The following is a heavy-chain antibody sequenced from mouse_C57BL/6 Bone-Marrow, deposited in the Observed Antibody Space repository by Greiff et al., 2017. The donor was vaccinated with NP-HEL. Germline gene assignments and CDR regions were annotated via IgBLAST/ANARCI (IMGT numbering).Heavy chain of an antibody. CDR2: FYPGSGSI. V-gene: IGHV1-62-2*01. J-gene: IGHJ2*01. CDR3: ARHGHYYGSLYYFDY. Sequence: VPLKQSWAELVKPGASVKLSCKASGYNFTEYNIHLVKQRSGQGLEWIWWFYPGSGSIKYNEKFKDKATLTADKSSSTVHMELSRLTSEDSAVYFCARHGHYYGSLYYFDYWGQGTTLTVSS. D-gene: IGHD1-1*01. CDR1: GYNFTEYN.